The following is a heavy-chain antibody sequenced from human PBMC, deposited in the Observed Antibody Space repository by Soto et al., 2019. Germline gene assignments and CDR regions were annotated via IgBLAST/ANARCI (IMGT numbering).Heavy chain of an antibody. J-gene: IGHJ5*02. CDR2: ISYDGSNK. Sequence: GESLKISCAASGFTFSSYAMHWVRQAPGKGLEWVAVISYDGSNKYYADSVKGRFTISRDNSKNTLYLQMNSLRAEDTAVYYCARDRAPIAARPWDHHWGQGTLVTVSS. CDR3: ARDRAPIAARPWDHH. CDR1: GFTFSSYA. V-gene: IGHV3-30-3*01. D-gene: IGHD6-6*01.